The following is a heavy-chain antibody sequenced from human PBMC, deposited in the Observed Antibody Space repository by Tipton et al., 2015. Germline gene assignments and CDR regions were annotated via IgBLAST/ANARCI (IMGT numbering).Heavy chain of an antibody. Sequence: LRLSCAASAYSISSDYYWGWIRQPPGKELEWIGYIQYSGSTNYNPSLKSRVTISVDTSKTQFSLKLNSVTAADTAVYYCARGRSADYGDYVNWFDPWGQGTLVTVSS. V-gene: IGHV4-38-2*01. CDR1: AYSISSDYY. CDR3: ARGRSADYGDYVNWFDP. CDR2: IQYSGST. D-gene: IGHD4-17*01. J-gene: IGHJ5*02.